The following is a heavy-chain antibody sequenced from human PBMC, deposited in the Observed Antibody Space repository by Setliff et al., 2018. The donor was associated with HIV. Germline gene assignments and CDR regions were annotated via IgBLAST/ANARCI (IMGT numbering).Heavy chain of an antibody. J-gene: IGHJ4*02. V-gene: IGHV1-69*13. D-gene: IGHD5-18*01. Sequence: ASVKVSCKASGGTFSSYAISWVRQAPGQGLEWMGGIIPIFGTANYAQKFQGRVTITADESTSTAYMELSSLRSEDTAVYYCARGTGYGYAQAFDFWGQGSLVTVSS. CDR2: IIPIFGTA. CDR1: GGTFSSYA. CDR3: ARGTGYGYAQAFDF.